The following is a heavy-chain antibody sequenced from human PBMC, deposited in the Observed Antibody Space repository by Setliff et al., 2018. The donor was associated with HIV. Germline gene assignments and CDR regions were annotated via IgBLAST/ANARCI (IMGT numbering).Heavy chain of an antibody. J-gene: IGHJ4*02. CDR2: IYTTGVT. Sequence: TLSLTCSVSGASMSSGRFSYNWIRQPAGKGLQWIGHIYTTGVTDYNPSLKSRVTISLDTSKSQISLNLTSVTGEDTGVYYCARKSMVTTEPLRYWGQGILVTVS. CDR1: GASMSSGRFS. V-gene: IGHV4-61*09. D-gene: IGHD4-17*01. CDR3: ARKSMVTTEPLRY.